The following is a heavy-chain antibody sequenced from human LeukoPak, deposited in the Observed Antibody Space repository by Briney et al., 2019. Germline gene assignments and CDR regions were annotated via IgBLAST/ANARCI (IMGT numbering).Heavy chain of an antibody. D-gene: IGHD3-22*01. Sequence: ASVKVSCKASGGTFSSYAISWVRQAPGQGLEWMGGIIPIFGTANYAQKLQGRVTMTTDTSTSTAYMELRSLRSDDTAVYYCARSDYYDRSTLDYWGQGTLVTVSS. J-gene: IGHJ4*02. V-gene: IGHV1-69*05. CDR1: GGTFSSYA. CDR3: ARSDYYDRSTLDY. CDR2: IIPIFGTA.